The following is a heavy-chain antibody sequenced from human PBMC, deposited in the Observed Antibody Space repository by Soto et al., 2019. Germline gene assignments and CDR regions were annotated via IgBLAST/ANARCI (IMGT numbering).Heavy chain of an antibody. V-gene: IGHV4-31*03. J-gene: IGHJ4*02. CDR3: ARRYGGNFDY. Sequence: SETLSLTCTVSGGSISSGGYYWYWIRQHPGKGLEWIGYIYYSGTTYYNPSLKSRVTISVDTSKNQFSLKLSSVTAADTAVYYCARRYGGNFDYWGQGTLVTVSS. CDR1: GGSISSGGYY. D-gene: IGHD3-16*01. CDR2: IYYSGTT.